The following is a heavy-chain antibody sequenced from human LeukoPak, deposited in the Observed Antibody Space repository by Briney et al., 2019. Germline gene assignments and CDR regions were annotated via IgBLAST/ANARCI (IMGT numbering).Heavy chain of an antibody. CDR2: IWYDGSNK. J-gene: IGHJ4*02. Sequence: GGSLRLSCAASGFTFSSYGMHWVRQAPGKGLEWVAVIWYDGSNKYYADSVKGRFTISRDNSKNTLYLQMNSLRAEDTAVYYCARDSEVVVTAIDYWGQGTLVTVSS. D-gene: IGHD2-21*02. CDR3: ARDSEVVVTAIDY. CDR1: GFTFSSYG. V-gene: IGHV3-33*01.